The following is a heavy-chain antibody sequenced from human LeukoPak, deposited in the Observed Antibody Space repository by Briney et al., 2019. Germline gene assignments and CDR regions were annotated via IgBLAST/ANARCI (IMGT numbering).Heavy chain of an antibody. CDR2: ISSSSSYI. CDR3: ATCGYTYGLYFDY. Sequence: PGGSLRLSCAASGFTFSSYSMNWVRQAPGKGLEWVSSISSSSSYIYYADSVKGRFTISRDNAKNSLYLQMNSLRAEDTAVYYCATCGYTYGLYFDYWGQGTLVTVSS. D-gene: IGHD5-18*01. J-gene: IGHJ4*02. V-gene: IGHV3-21*01. CDR1: GFTFSSYS.